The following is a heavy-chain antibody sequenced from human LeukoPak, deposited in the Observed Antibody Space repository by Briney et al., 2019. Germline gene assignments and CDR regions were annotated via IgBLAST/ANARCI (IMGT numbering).Heavy chain of an antibody. D-gene: IGHD6-19*01. CDR2: IDPSDSYP. Sequence: GESLKISCKGSGYSFTSYWISWVRQMPGKGLEWMGRIDPSDSYPNYSPSFQGHVTISVGRSVTTAYLQWSSLEASDTAVYYCARHSSGPDNDYYYYGMDVWGQGTTVTVSS. CDR1: GYSFTSYW. CDR3: ARHSSGPDNDYYYYGMDV. V-gene: IGHV5-10-1*01. J-gene: IGHJ6*02.